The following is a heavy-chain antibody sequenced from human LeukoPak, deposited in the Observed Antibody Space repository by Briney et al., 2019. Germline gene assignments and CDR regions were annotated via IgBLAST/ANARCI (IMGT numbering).Heavy chain of an antibody. V-gene: IGHV3-33*01. D-gene: IGHD3-16*01. CDR3: VGDTPPGGDFYLDY. CDR1: GFSFSTYG. CDR2: IWNAGTNT. Sequence: GGSLRLSCAASGFSFSTYGMHWVRQAPGKGLEWVAQIWNAGTNTYYADSVKGRFTISRDNSKNTLYLQMNSLRAEDTAVYYCVGDTPPGGDFYLDYWVQGTLVIVSS. J-gene: IGHJ4*02.